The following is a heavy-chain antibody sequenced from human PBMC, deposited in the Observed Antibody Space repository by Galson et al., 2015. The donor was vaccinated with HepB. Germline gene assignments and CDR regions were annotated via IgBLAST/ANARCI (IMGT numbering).Heavy chain of an antibody. CDR2: TYYRSKWYT. CDR3: AGGLNTYFDY. CDR1: GDSVSSNSDA. Sequence: CAISGDSVSSNSDAWNWIRQSPSRGLEWLGRTYYRSKWYTDYAISVKGRITINADTSKNQFSLQLKSVTPEDTAVYFCAGGLNTYFDYWGQGILVTVAA. J-gene: IGHJ4*02. V-gene: IGHV6-1*01. D-gene: IGHD2/OR15-2a*01.